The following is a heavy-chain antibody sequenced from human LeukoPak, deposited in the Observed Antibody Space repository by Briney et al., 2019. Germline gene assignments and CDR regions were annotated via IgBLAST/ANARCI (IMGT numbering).Heavy chain of an antibody. CDR1: GFTFITYW. Sequence: GGSLRLSCTASGFTFITYWMSWVRQAPGKGLEWVANIKQDGSEKYYVDSVKGRFTISRDNAENSLYLQTTTLRVEDTAVYYCVTGEWLGYWGQGTLVTVSS. CDR2: IKQDGSEK. D-gene: IGHD3-3*01. J-gene: IGHJ4*02. CDR3: VTGEWLGY. V-gene: IGHV3-7*01.